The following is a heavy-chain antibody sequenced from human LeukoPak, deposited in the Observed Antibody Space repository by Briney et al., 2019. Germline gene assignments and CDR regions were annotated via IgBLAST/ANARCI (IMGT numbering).Heavy chain of an antibody. CDR1: GGSISSYY. CDR2: IYYSGST. D-gene: IGHD3-22*01. V-gene: IGHV4-59*01. Sequence: PSETLSLTCTVSGGSISSYYWSWIRQPPGKGLEWIGYIYYSGSTNYNPSLKSRVTISVDTSKNQFSLKLSSVTAADTAVYYCARVGYYYDSSGYYYRRDNWFDPWGQGTLVTVSS. CDR3: ARVGYYYDSSGYYYRRDNWFDP. J-gene: IGHJ5*02.